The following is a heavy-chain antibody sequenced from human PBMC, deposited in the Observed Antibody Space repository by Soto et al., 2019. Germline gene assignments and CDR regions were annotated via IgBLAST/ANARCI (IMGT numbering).Heavy chain of an antibody. J-gene: IGHJ6*03. V-gene: IGHV4-39*01. CDR1: GDSVNSNNVY. D-gene: IGHD1-7*01. CDR3: AGTSSLQWYYMDV. CDR2: VYYSGIT. Sequence: SETLSLTCTVSGDSVNSNNVYWGWVRQPPGRRLEFIGNVYYSGITYYNPAFESRVTISVDTSKNQFSLRLNSVTPEDTAVYYRAGTSSLQWYYMDVWDKGTTVTVSS.